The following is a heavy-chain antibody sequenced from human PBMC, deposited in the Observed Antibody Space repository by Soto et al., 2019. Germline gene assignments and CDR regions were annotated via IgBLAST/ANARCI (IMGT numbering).Heavy chain of an antibody. CDR1: GSTFGSFA. V-gene: IGHV3-23*01. D-gene: IGHD7-27*01. CDR2: IIGNGGVT. J-gene: IGHJ6*02. CDR3: AKESNITGDLDYYYYGMDV. Sequence: XVSLRLFCAASGSTFGSFAMSWVRQAPGKGLEWVSSIIGNGGVTYYADSVKGRFTISRDNSKNTLYLQMNSLRAEDTAVYFCAKESNITGDLDYYYYGMDVWGQGTPVTVSS.